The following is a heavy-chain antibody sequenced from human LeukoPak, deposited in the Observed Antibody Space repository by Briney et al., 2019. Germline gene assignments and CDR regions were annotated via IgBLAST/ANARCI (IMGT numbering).Heavy chain of an antibody. Sequence: GGSLRLSCVVSGFTFSSYWMSWVCQAPGKGLEWVANIKQDGSEKYYVDSLKGRFTISRDSAKNSLYLQMNSLRAEDTAMYYCARDARSRYCSGSSCYYDWFDSWGQGTLVTVSS. D-gene: IGHD2-2*01. V-gene: IGHV3-7*01. J-gene: IGHJ5*01. CDR1: GFTFSSYW. CDR3: ARDARSRYCSGSSCYYDWFDS. CDR2: IKQDGSEK.